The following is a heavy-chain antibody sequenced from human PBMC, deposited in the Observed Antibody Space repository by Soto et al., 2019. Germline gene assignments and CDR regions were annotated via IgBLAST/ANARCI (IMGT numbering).Heavy chain of an antibody. V-gene: IGHV5-51*01. J-gene: IGHJ4*02. D-gene: IGHD2-15*01. CDR3: ATLRADCSGDSCYSYYFDY. CDR1: GYNFPDFW. Sequence: GESLKISCKASGYNFPDFWIGWVRQMPGKGLEWMGIIFPRDSDTRYRPSFQGQVTISVDKSITTAYLQWSSLKASDTAMYYCATLRADCSGDSCYSYYFDYWGQGTLVTVSS. CDR2: IFPRDSDT.